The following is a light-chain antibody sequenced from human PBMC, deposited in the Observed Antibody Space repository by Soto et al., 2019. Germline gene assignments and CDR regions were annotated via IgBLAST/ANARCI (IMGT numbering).Light chain of an antibody. J-gene: IGKJ2*01. CDR2: GAY. CDR3: QQAYSPRFS. V-gene: IGKV1-39*01. Sequence: DIPMTQSPSSLSASVGDRVTITCRSSHTFSSFLNGYQQKRGKPPTLLLYGAYSLRGGVTSRLTGSGGGAEFRPTITTLQPDAFGTYYCQQAYSPRFSFGQGT. CDR1: HTFSSF.